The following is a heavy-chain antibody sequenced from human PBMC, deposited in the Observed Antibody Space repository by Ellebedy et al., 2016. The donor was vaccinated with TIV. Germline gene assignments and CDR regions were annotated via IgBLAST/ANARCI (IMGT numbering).Heavy chain of an antibody. CDR1: GFTFDGHG. CDR2: ITWNGDDT. CDR3: AREARLPPPINPGGGDAFDI. D-gene: IGHD5/OR15-5a*01. J-gene: IGHJ3*02. V-gene: IGHV3-20*04. Sequence: GESLKISCAASGFTFDGHGMSWVRQAPGKGLEWVAGITWNGDDTGYADSVKGRFTISRDNAKNSLYLQMNSLSAGDTAVYYCAREARLPPPINPGGGDAFDIWGHGTVVTVSS.